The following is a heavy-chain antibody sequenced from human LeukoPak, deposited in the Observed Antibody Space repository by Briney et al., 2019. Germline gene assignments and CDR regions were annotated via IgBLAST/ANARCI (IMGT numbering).Heavy chain of an antibody. CDR3: SRGGPGATILDY. V-gene: IGHV4-59*01. Sequence: SETLPLTCTVSGGSISSYYWSWIRQPPGKGLEYIGYIYYTGSTNYNPSLKSRVTISLDTSKNQFSLKLSSVTAADTAIYYCSRGGPGATILDYWGQGTLVTVSS. CDR2: IYYTGST. CDR1: GGSISSYY. J-gene: IGHJ4*02. D-gene: IGHD1-26*01.